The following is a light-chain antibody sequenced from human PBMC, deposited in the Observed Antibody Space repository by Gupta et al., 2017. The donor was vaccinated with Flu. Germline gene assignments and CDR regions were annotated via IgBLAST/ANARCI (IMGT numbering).Light chain of an antibody. Sequence: QSARTPPASASGSPGPSITISCTGTSSDVGGYNYVSWYQQHPGKAPKLIIYEVRNRPSGVSNRFSGSKSGNTASLTISGLQAEDEADYYCSSYTSSSTLRVFGGGTKLTVL. CDR1: SSDVGGYNY. CDR3: SSYTSSSTLRV. V-gene: IGLV2-14*01. CDR2: EVR. J-gene: IGLJ3*02.